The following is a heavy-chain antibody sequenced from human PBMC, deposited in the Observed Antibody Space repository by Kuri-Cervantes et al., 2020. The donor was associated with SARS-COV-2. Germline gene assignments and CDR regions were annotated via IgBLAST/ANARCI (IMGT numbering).Heavy chain of an antibody. CDR3: ARDPWGIAAALNAFDI. CDR2: IYHSGST. D-gene: IGHD6-13*01. CDR1: GYSISSGYY. Sequence: SETLSLTCTVSGYSISSGYYWGWIRQPPGKGLEWIGSIYHSGSTYYNPPLKSRVTISVDTSKNQFSLKLSSVTAADTAVYYCARDPWGIAAALNAFDIWGQGTMVTVSS. V-gene: IGHV4-38-2*02. J-gene: IGHJ3*02.